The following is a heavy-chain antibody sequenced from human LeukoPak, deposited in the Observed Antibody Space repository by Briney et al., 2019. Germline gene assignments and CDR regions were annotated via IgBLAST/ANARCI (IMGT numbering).Heavy chain of an antibody. CDR1: GFTFSSYA. V-gene: IGHV3-23*01. D-gene: IGHD3-16*01. J-gene: IGHJ4*02. CDR3: AKDRMGKLMITFGGGFDY. CDR2: ISGSGGST. Sequence: PGGSLRLSCAASGFTFSSYAMSWVRQAPGKGLEWVSAISGSGGSTYYADSVKGRFTISRDNSKNTLYLQMNSLRAEDTAVYYCAKDRMGKLMITFGGGFDYWGQGTLVTVSS.